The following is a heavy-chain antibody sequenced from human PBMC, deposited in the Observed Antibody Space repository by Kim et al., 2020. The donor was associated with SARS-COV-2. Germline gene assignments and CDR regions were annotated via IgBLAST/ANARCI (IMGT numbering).Heavy chain of an antibody. CDR2: IKEDGSEK. V-gene: IGHV3-7*05. CDR3: ARETLPHYYDSSRYRGYYFDF. Sequence: GGSLRLSCVASGFAFSSYWMSWVRQAPGRGLEWVANIKEDGSEKYYVDSVKGRFSVSRDNAKDSLYLQMNSLRADDTAVYYCARETLPHYYDSSRYRGYYFDFWGQGTLVTVSS. D-gene: IGHD3-22*01. CDR1: GFAFSSYW. J-gene: IGHJ4*02.